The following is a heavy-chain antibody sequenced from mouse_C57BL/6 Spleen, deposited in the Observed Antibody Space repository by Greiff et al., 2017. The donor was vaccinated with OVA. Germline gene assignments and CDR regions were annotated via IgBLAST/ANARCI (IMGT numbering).Heavy chain of an antibody. CDR2: ISSGGDYI. Sequence: EVMLVESGEGLVKPGGSLKLSCAASGFTFSSYAMSWVRQTPEKRLEWVAYISSGGDYIYYADTVKGRFTISRDNARNTLYLQMSSLKSEDTAMYYCTGEESYDGYPAWFAYWGQGTLVTVSA. J-gene: IGHJ3*01. V-gene: IGHV5-9-1*02. CDR3: TGEESYDGYPAWFAY. CDR1: GFTFSSYA. D-gene: IGHD2-3*01.